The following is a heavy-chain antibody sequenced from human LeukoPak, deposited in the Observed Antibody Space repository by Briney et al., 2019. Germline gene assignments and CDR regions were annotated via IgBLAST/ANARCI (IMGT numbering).Heavy chain of an antibody. CDR2: IHHSGTA. J-gene: IGHJ4*02. CDR1: GYSISSGYY. CDR3: ARPFKETTVTSGFDY. V-gene: IGHV4-38-2*01. D-gene: IGHD4-17*01. Sequence: SETLSLTCAVSGYSISSGYYWGWIRQPPGKGLQWIGSIHHSGTAYYNPSLKSRVTISVDTSKNQFSLNLSSVTAADTAVYYCARPFKETTVTSGFDYWGQGTLVTVSS.